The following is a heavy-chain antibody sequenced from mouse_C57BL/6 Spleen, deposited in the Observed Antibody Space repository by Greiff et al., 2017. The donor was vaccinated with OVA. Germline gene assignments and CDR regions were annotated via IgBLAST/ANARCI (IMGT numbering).Heavy chain of an antibody. CDR1: GYTFTDYY. Sequence: EVQLQQSGPELVKPGASVKISCKASGYTFTDYYMNWVKQSHGKSLEWIGDINPNNGGTSYNQKFKGKATLTVDKSSSTAYMELRSLTSEDSAVYYCARGRGDDGYRFAYWGQGTLVTVSA. V-gene: IGHV1-26*01. J-gene: IGHJ3*01. CDR2: INPNNGGT. CDR3: ARGRGDDGYRFAY. D-gene: IGHD2-3*01.